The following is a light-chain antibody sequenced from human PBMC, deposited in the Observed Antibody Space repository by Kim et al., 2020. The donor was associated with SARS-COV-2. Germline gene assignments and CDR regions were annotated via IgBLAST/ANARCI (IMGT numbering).Light chain of an antibody. V-gene: IGLV3-21*04. CDR3: EVWDSTSDHVV. J-gene: IGLJ2*01. Sequence: APGITAIIHGGGNDIGSKNVHWYRQKPGQAPVLVIYYDDIRTSGVPVRFSGSRSGDAATLTISRVEAGDEADYYCEVWDSTSDHVVFGGGTKLTVL. CDR1: DIGSKN. CDR2: YDD.